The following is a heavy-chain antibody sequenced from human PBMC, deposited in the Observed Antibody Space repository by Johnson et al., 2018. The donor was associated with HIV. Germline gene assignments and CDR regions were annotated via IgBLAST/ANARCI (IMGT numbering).Heavy chain of an antibody. CDR1: GFTFSSYG. Sequence: QVQPVESGGGVVQPGGSLRLSCAASGFTFSSYGMHWVRQAPGKGLEWVAFIRYDGSNKDYADSVRGRFTITRDNCENPLYLQMNSLKAEDTAVYYGASLSDDAFDFWGQGTMVIVSS. V-gene: IGHV3-30*02. J-gene: IGHJ3*01. CDR3: ASLSDDAFDF. CDR2: IRYDGSNK.